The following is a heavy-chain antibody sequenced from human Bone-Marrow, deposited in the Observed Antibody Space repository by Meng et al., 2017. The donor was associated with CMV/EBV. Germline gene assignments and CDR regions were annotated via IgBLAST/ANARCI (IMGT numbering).Heavy chain of an antibody. Sequence: QVQLVQSRGEVKKPGAPVKVSCKASGYTFNNYGISWVRQAPGQGLEWMGWMNPNSGNTGYAQKFQGRVTMTRNTSISTAYMELSSLRSEDTAVYYCASGVETYGSGSYGYWGQGTLVTVSS. J-gene: IGHJ4*02. CDR1: GYTFNNYG. V-gene: IGHV1-8*02. D-gene: IGHD3-10*01. CDR3: ASGVETYGSGSYGY. CDR2: MNPNSGNT.